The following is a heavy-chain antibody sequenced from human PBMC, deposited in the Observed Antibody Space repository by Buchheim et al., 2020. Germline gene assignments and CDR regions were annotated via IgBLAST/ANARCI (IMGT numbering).Heavy chain of an antibody. CDR2: ISYDGSNK. Sequence: QVQLVESGGGVVQPGRSLRLSCAASGFTFSSYGMHWVRQAPGKGLEWVAVISYDGSNKYYADSVKGRFTISRDNSKNTLYLQMNSLRAEDTAVYYCAKESYVDTAMVMSYWGQGTL. CDR1: GFTFSSYG. D-gene: IGHD5-18*01. CDR3: AKESYVDTAMVMSY. J-gene: IGHJ4*02. V-gene: IGHV3-30*18.